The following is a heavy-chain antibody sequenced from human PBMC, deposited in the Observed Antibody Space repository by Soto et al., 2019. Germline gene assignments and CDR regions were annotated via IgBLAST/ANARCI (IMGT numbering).Heavy chain of an antibody. D-gene: IGHD3-22*01. CDR3: ARDASVPDSSGYFDY. CDR1: GYTFTSYG. V-gene: IGHV1-18*01. J-gene: IGHJ4*02. CDR2: ISAYNGNT. Sequence: ASVKVSCKASGYTFTSYGISWVRQAPGQGLEWMGWISAYNGNTNYAQKLRGRVTMTTDTSTSTAYMELRSLRSDDTAVYYCARDASVPDSSGYFDYWGQGTLVTVS.